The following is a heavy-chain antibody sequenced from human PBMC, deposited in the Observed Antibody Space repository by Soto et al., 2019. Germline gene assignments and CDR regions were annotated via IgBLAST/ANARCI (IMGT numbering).Heavy chain of an antibody. CDR1: GFSLSTYW. V-gene: IGHV3-7*01. CDR2: IRQDGGET. Sequence: EVQLVESGGGLVQPGGSLGLSCAASGFSLSTYWMSWVRQAPGRGLEWVATIRQDGGETHYVDYVKGRFSISRDNAMNSLYLQVNSLTAEDTAIYYCARGCSSAHGPYYFNLRGQGTQVTVSS. D-gene: IGHD6-19*01. J-gene: IGHJ4*02. CDR3: ARGCSSAHGPYYFNL.